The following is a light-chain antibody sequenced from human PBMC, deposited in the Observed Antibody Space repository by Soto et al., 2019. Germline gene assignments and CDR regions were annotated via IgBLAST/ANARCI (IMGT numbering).Light chain of an antibody. CDR3: QKYNSAPLT. CDR1: LPISNY. CDR2: AAS. J-gene: IGKJ4*01. Sequence: DIQMTQSPSSLSASLGDRFTITCLASLPISNYLAWYQQKTGKIPNLLIYAASTLQAGVPSRLSGSGSGKDFTITISSLQPEDVAAYYCQKYNSAPLTFGGGTKVDIK. V-gene: IGKV1-27*01.